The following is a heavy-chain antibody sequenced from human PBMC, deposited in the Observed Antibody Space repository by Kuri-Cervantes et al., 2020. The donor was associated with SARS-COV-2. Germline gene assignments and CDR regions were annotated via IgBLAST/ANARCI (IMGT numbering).Heavy chain of an antibody. CDR3: ARSDCSSTSCYADPFDY. J-gene: IGHJ4*02. CDR2: ISAYNGNT. D-gene: IGHD2-2*01. CDR1: GYTFTGYY. Sequence: ASVKVSCKASGYTFTGYYMHWVRQAPGQGLEWMGWISAYNGNTNYAQKLQGRVTMTTDTSTSTAYMELRSLRSDDTAVYYCARSDCSSTSCYADPFDYWGQGTLVTVSS. V-gene: IGHV1-18*04.